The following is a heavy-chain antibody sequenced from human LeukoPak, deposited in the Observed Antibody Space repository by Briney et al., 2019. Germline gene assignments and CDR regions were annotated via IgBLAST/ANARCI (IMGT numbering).Heavy chain of an antibody. D-gene: IGHD3-10*01. Sequence: GGSLRLSCAASGFTFSDYYMSWIRQAPGKGLEWVSYISSSSSYTNYADSVKGRFTISRDNAKNSLCLQMNSLRAEDTAVYYCARRSSGSYYRYFDYWGQGTLVTVSS. V-gene: IGHV3-11*06. CDR2: ISSSSSYT. J-gene: IGHJ4*02. CDR3: ARRSSGSYYRYFDY. CDR1: GFTFSDYY.